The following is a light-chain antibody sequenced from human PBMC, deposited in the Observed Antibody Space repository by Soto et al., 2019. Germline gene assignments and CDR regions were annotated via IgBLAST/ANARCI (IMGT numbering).Light chain of an antibody. J-gene: IGKJ5*01. Sequence: EIVLTQSPATLSLSPGERAILSRRASQSVSTFLAWFQQKPGQPHRLIIYNASNRTTGIPARFSGSGSGTDFTLTISSLEPEDFAVYYGQQRGDWPTITFGQGTRLEIK. CDR1: QSVSTF. V-gene: IGKV3-11*01. CDR2: NAS. CDR3: QQRGDWPTIT.